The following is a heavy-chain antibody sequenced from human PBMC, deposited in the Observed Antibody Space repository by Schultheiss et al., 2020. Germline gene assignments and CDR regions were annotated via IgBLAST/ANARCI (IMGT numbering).Heavy chain of an antibody. D-gene: IGHD1-26*01. Sequence: GESLKISCAASGFTFSSYWMHWVRQAPGKGLEWVSGISGSGGSTYYADSVKGRFTISRDNAKNSLYLQMNSLRAEDTAVYYCARDRWELLIGKYYGMDVWGQGTTVTVSS. CDR1: GFTFSSYW. CDR2: ISGSGGST. CDR3: ARDRWELLIGKYYGMDV. J-gene: IGHJ6*02. V-gene: IGHV3-21*01.